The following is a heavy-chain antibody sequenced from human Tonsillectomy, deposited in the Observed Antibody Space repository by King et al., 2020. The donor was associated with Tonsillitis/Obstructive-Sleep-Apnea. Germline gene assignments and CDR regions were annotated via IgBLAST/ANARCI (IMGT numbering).Heavy chain of an antibody. V-gene: IGHV3-74*01. J-gene: IGHJ5*02. CDR3: ARDMGWFDP. Sequence: VQLVESGGGLVQPGGSLGLSFAASGFTFSSYWLPWVPQAPGKGLVGFSRINSDGSCTSYADSGKGRFTISRDNAKNTLYLQMNSLRAEDTAVYYCARDMGWFDPWGQGTLVTVSS. D-gene: IGHD3-10*01. CDR1: GFTFSSYW. CDR2: INSDGSCT.